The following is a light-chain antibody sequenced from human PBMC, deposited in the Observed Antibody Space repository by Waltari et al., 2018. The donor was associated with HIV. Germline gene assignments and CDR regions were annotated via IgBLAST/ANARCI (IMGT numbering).Light chain of an antibody. Sequence: EIVMLQSPATLSVSRGERATLSCRASQSVSSKLAWYQQKPGQAPMLLIYGASTRSTGIPGRFSGSESGTEFILTISSLQSEDCAVYYCQQYYKWPLTFGQGTRLEIK. CDR2: GAS. J-gene: IGKJ5*01. CDR1: QSVSSK. CDR3: QQYYKWPLT. V-gene: IGKV3D-15*01.